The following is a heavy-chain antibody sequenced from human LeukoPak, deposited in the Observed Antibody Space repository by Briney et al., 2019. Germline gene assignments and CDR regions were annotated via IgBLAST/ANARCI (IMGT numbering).Heavy chain of an antibody. CDR3: AKDIAAVAGGAFDI. V-gene: IGHV3-9*01. J-gene: IGHJ3*02. CDR2: ISWNSGSI. Sequence: GRSLRLSCAASGFTFDDYAMHWVRQAPGKGLEWVSGISWNSGSIGYADSVKGRFTISRDNAKNSLYLQMNSLRAEDTALYYCAKDIAAVAGGAFDIWGQGTMVTVSS. D-gene: IGHD6-19*01. CDR1: GFTFDDYA.